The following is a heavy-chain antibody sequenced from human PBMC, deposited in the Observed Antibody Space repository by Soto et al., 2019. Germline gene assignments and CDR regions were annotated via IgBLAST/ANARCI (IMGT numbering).Heavy chain of an antibody. J-gene: IGHJ6*02. CDR3: AREGSIAVAGTHYYYGMDV. CDR2: INPSGGST. Sequence: QVQLVQSGAEVKKPGASVKVSCKASGYTFTSYYMHWVRQAPGQGLEWMGIINPSGGSTSYAQKYQGRVTMTRDTSTSTVYMKLSSLRSEDTAVYYCAREGSIAVAGTHYYYGMDVWGQGTTVTVSS. D-gene: IGHD6-19*01. V-gene: IGHV1-46*01. CDR1: GYTFTSYY.